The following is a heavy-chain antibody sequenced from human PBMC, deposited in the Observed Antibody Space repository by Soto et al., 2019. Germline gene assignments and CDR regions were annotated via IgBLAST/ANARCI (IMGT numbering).Heavy chain of an antibody. CDR3: AKGRGGSGSLPPRVDF. V-gene: IGHV3-23*01. CDR2: ISVGGDTT. D-gene: IGHD3-10*01. CDR1: GFTFNNYA. J-gene: IGHJ4*02. Sequence: EVQLLESGGGLVQPGGSLRLSCAASGFTFNNYAMTWVRQAPGKGLEWVSAISVGGDTTSYADSVTGRITVSRDGSKKPLHLQMSRLRAEDTAIYYCAKGRGGSGSLPPRVDFWGQGTLVTVSS.